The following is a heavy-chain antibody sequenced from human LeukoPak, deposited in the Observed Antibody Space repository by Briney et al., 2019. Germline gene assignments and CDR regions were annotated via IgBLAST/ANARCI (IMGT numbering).Heavy chain of an antibody. CDR3: ARDRSSGWYKKNWFDP. V-gene: IGHV4-4*07. J-gene: IGHJ5*02. D-gene: IGHD6-19*01. CDR1: GGSISSYY. Sequence: SETLSLTCTVSGGSISSYYWSWIRQPAGKGLEWIGRIYTSGSTNYNPPLKSRVTMSVDTSKNQFSLKLSSVTAADTAVYYCARDRSSGWYKKNWFDPWGQGTLVTVSS. CDR2: IYTSGST.